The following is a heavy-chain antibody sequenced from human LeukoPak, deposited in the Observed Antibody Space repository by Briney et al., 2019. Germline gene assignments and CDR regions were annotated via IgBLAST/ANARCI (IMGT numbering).Heavy chain of an antibody. D-gene: IGHD3-16*02. J-gene: IGHJ5*02. Sequence: GGSLRLSCAASGFTFSSYAMSWVRQAPGKGLEWVSAISGSGGSTYYADSVKGRFTISRDNSKNTLYLQMNSLRAEDTAVYYCAKDTGCTFGGVIVKFDPWGQGTLVTVSS. CDR3: AKDTGCTFGGVIVKFDP. CDR2: ISGSGGST. V-gene: IGHV3-23*01. CDR1: GFTFSSYA.